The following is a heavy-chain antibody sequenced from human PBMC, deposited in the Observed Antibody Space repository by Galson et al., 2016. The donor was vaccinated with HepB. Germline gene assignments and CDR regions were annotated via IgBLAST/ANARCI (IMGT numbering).Heavy chain of an antibody. V-gene: IGHV3-23*01. Sequence: SLRLSCAASGFTFSSYAMTWVRQAPGKGLEWVSDISSSGDSTYYADSVKGRFTISRDNSKNTLNLQMNSLRAEATAVYYCARDSWDIVVVSPAMFTFDIWGQGTMVTVSS. CDR2: ISSSGDST. CDR1: GFTFSSYA. J-gene: IGHJ3*02. CDR3: ARDSWDIVVVSPAMFTFDI. D-gene: IGHD2-2*01.